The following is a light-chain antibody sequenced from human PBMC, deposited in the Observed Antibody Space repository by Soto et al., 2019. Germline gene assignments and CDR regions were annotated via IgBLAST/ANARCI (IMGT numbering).Light chain of an antibody. V-gene: IGKV3-11*01. Sequence: EIVLTQSPATLSLSPGERATLSCRASQSIYSYLAWYQQKPGQAPRLLIYDASSRATGIPARFSASGSGTDFTHTISSLEPEDFAVYYCQQRSDWPRTFGRGTKLEIK. CDR1: QSIYSY. CDR3: QQRSDWPRT. CDR2: DAS. J-gene: IGKJ2*01.